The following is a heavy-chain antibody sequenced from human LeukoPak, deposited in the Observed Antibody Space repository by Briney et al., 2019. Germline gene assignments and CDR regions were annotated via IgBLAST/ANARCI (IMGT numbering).Heavy chain of an antibody. V-gene: IGHV3-48*03. Sequence: GGSLRLSCAASGFTFSSYEVIWVRQAPGKGLEGVSYMSSSGTTIHYVDSVKGRFRNSRDNAKNTVYLEMNSLRGEDTAVYYCARSLIPLGMDVWGQGTTVTVSS. D-gene: IGHD2-21*01. J-gene: IGHJ6*02. CDR2: MSSSGTTI. CDR1: GFTFSSYE. CDR3: ARSLIPLGMDV.